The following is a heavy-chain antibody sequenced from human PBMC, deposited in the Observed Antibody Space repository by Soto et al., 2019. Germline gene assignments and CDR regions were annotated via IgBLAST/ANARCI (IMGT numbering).Heavy chain of an antibody. Sequence: EVQLVQSGAEVKKPGESLKISCKGSGYSFTSYWIGWVRQMPGKGLEWMGIIYPGDSDTRYSPSFQGQVTISADKSISTAYLQWSSLKASDTAMYYCARSPPSYCSGGSCYPDVGAFDIWGQGTMVTVSS. D-gene: IGHD2-15*01. V-gene: IGHV5-51*03. CDR2: IYPGDSDT. CDR1: GYSFTSYW. CDR3: ARSPPSYCSGGSCYPDVGAFDI. J-gene: IGHJ3*02.